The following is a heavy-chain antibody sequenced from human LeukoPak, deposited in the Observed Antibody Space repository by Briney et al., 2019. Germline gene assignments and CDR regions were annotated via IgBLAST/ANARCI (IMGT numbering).Heavy chain of an antibody. CDR3: ARGHFYDSSGYHDTFDI. CDR2: INPSGGSI. D-gene: IGHD3-22*01. J-gene: IGHJ3*02. CDR1: GYTFTGYY. Sequence: ASVKVSCKASGYTFTGYYMHWVRQAPGQGLEWMVIINPSGGSISYAQTFQGRVTMTRDMSTSTVYMDLSSLRYEDTAVYYCARGHFYDSSGYHDTFDIWGQGTMVTVSS. V-gene: IGHV1-46*01.